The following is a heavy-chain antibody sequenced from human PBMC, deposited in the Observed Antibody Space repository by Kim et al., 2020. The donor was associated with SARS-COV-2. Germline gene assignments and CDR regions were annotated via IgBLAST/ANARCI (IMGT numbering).Heavy chain of an antibody. V-gene: IGHV1-46*01. D-gene: IGHD5-18*01. CDR2: INPSGGST. CDR3: ARDGTYSYGPDQAFDI. CDR1: GYTFTSYY. J-gene: IGHJ3*02. Sequence: ASVKVSCKASGYTFTSYYMHWVRQAPGQGLEWMGIINPSGGSTSYAQKFQGRVTMTRDTSTSTVYMELSSLRSEDTAVYYCARDGTYSYGPDQAFDIWGQGTMVTVSS.